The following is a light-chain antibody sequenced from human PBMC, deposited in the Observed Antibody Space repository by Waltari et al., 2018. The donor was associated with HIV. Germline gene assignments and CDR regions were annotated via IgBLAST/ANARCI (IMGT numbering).Light chain of an antibody. Sequence: SYELTQSPSVSVSPGQTARITCSGDALPKQYTSWYQQRPGQAPVLVIYKDTQRSSGIPERFAGASSGTTVTLTISGVQAEDEADYYCQSADSIDSYRVCGGGTRLTVL. CDR1: ALPKQY. V-gene: IGLV3-25*03. CDR3: QSADSIDSYRV. CDR2: KDT. J-gene: IGLJ3*02.